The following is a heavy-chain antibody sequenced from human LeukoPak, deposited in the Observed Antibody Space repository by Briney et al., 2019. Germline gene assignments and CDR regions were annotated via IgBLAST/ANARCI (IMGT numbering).Heavy chain of an antibody. CDR2: INPNSGGT. CDR1: GYTSTGYY. J-gene: IGHJ4*02. D-gene: IGHD3-10*01. V-gene: IGHV1-2*02. Sequence: ASVKVSCKASGYTSTGYYMHWVRQAPGQGLEWMGWINPNSGGTNYAQKFQGRVTMTRDTSISTAYMELSRLRSDDTAVYYCAREYSRFGELNDYWGQGTLVTVSS. CDR3: AREYSRFGELNDY.